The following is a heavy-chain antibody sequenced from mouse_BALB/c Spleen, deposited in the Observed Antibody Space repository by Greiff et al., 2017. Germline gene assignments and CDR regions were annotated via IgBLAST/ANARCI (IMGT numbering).Heavy chain of an antibody. CDR1: GYSITSDYA. CDR3: AMIYYGNYVRPWFAY. D-gene: IGHD2-1*01. J-gene: IGHJ3*01. CDR2: ISYSGST. V-gene: IGHV3-2*02. Sequence: EVMLVESGPGLVKPSQSLSLTCTVTGYSITSDYAWNWIRQFPGNKLEWMGYISYSGSTSYNPSLKSRISITRDTSKNQFFLQLNSVTTEDTATYYCAMIYYGNYVRPWFAYWGQGTLVTVSA.